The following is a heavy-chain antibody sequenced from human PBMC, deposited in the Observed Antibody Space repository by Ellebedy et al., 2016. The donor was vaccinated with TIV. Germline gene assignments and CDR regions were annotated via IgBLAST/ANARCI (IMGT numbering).Heavy chain of an antibody. Sequence: PGGSLRLSCSASGFIVSSYFTSWVRQAPGKGLEWVSVIYGDGGTNYTDSVQGRFTISRDSSKNTLYLQMNSLRAEDTAVYYCARDPRGGGDYGDNWFDPWGQGTLVTVSS. J-gene: IGHJ5*02. V-gene: IGHV3-66*01. D-gene: IGHD4-17*01. CDR2: IYGDGGT. CDR3: ARDPRGGGDYGDNWFDP. CDR1: GFIVSSYF.